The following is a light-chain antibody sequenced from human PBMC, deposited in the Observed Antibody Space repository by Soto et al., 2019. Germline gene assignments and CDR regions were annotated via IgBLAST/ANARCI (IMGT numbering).Light chain of an antibody. J-gene: IGKJ5*01. V-gene: IGKV3-11*01. Sequence: SPGTLSLKKGQRATLSCRASQSVTSYLAWYQQKPGQAPRLLIHDASNRATGIPARFSGSGSGTDFSLTISSLEPEDFAVYYCHVDITFFQGRRLEI. CDR1: QSVTSY. CDR3: HVDIT. CDR2: DAS.